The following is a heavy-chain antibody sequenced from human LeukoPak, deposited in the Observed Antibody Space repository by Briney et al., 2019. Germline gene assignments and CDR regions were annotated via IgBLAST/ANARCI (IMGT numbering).Heavy chain of an antibody. CDR1: GFTFSRNA. J-gene: IGHJ4*02. CDR2: ISSSSNYM. Sequence: GGSLRLSCAASGFTFSRNAMDWVRQAPGKGLEWVSFISSSSNYMSYADSVKGRFTISRDNAKNSLYLQMNSLRAEDTAVYYCARPLDSSNNYFDYWGQGTLVTVSA. D-gene: IGHD6-13*01. CDR3: ARPLDSSNNYFDY. V-gene: IGHV3-21*01.